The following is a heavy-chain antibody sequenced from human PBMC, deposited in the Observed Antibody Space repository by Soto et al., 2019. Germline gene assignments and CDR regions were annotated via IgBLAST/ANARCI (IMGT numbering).Heavy chain of an antibody. Sequence: QVQLQESGPGLVKPSETLSLTCTVSGGSVISGSYYWSWIRRPPGKGLEWVGCISDTGSGDYNPPLKSRVTISVHTSKRQFSPRLTSVTAADTAVYYCARAHSGYAPLGMDVWGKGTTVTVSS. CDR2: ISDTGSG. J-gene: IGHJ6*04. CDR1: GGSVISGSYY. D-gene: IGHD5-12*01. V-gene: IGHV4-61*01. CDR3: ARAHSGYAPLGMDV.